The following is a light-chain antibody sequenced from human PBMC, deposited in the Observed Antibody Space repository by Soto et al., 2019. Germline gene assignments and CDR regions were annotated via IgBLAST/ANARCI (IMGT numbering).Light chain of an antibody. Sequence: EVVLTQSPGTLSLSPGERATLSCRASQSVSNKYLAWYQKKPGQAPRHLIFGSSDMATGIPDRFSGSGSGTDFTLTISRLEPEDFAVYYCQQYGRSPPYTFGQGTKLEIK. V-gene: IGKV3-20*01. CDR2: GSS. CDR1: QSVSNKY. J-gene: IGKJ2*01. CDR3: QQYGRSPPYT.